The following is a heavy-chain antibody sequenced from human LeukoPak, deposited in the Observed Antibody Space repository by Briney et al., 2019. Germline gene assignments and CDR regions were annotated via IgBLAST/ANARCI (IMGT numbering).Heavy chain of an antibody. D-gene: IGHD4-11*01. CDR1: GFIFRTYA. Sequence: GGSLRLSCAASGFIFRTYAMSWVRQAPGKGLEWVSALSGSGDKTFYADSVRGRFTISRDNSKNALYLQMNSLRAEDTAVYYCAKDLNYGFDYWGQGTLVTVSS. J-gene: IGHJ4*02. CDR2: LSGSGDKT. CDR3: AKDLNYGFDY. V-gene: IGHV3-23*01.